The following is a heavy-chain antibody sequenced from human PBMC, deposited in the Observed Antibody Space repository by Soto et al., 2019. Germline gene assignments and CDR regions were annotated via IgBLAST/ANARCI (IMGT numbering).Heavy chain of an antibody. CDR1: GGSVSICTYY. J-gene: IGHJ6*02. V-gene: IGHV4-61*01. Sequence: PSETLSLTCTVSGGSVSICTYYLSLIRQPPGKGLEWIGYISFSGNTNYIPSLKSRVTISVDTSKNQFFLKLTSVTAADTAVYYCARGIILGATNYYYYGLDVWGQGTTVTVSS. D-gene: IGHD1-26*01. CDR3: ARGIILGATNYYYYGLDV. CDR2: ISFSGNT.